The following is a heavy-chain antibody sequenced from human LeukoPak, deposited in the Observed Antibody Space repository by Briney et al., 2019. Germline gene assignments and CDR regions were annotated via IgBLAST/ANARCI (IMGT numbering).Heavy chain of an antibody. J-gene: IGHJ4*02. Sequence: GGSLRLSCAASGFTFSSYSMNWVRRAPGKGLEWVSSISSSSSYIYYADSVKGRFTISRDNAKNSLYLQMNSLRAEDTAVYYCARGYSSSCVDYWGQGTLVTVSS. D-gene: IGHD6-13*01. CDR3: ARGYSSSCVDY. CDR2: ISSSSSYI. CDR1: GFTFSSYS. V-gene: IGHV3-21*01.